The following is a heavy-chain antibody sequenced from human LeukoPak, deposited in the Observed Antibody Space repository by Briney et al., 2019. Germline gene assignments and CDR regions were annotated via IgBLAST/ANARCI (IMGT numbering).Heavy chain of an antibody. CDR2: IYYSGST. V-gene: IGHV4-59*08. Sequence: SETLSLTCTVSGDSISSYYWSWIRQPPGKGLEWIGHIYYSGSTNFKPSLKSRLTISVDTSKNQFSLKLSSVTAADTAVYYCARTEYYFDYWGQGTLVTVSS. CDR1: GDSISSYY. J-gene: IGHJ4*02. CDR3: ARTEYYFDY.